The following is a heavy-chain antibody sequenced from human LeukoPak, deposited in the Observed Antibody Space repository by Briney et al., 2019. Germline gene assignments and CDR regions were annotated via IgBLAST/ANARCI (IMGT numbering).Heavy chain of an antibody. D-gene: IGHD3-22*01. V-gene: IGHV3-30-3*01. CDR3: AREACPYRLCYYDSSGYSLNYYFDY. J-gene: IGHJ4*02. Sequence: PGGSLRLSCAASGFTFSSYAMHWVRQAPGKGLEWVAVISYDGSNKYYADSVKGRFTISRDNSKNTLYLQMNSLRAEDTAVYYCAREACPYRLCYYDSSGYSLNYYFDYWGQGTLVTVPS. CDR1: GFTFSSYA. CDR2: ISYDGSNK.